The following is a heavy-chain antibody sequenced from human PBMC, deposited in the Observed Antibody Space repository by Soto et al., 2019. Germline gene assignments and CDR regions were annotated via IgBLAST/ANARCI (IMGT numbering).Heavy chain of an antibody. V-gene: IGHV3-73*01. CDR2: IRSKANSYAT. D-gene: IGHD4-17*01. CDR3: TSPSPRLDAFDI. Sequence: GGSLRLSCAASGFTFSGSAMHWVRQASGKGLEWVGRIRSKANSYATAYAASVKGRFTISRDDPKNTAYLQMNSLETEDTAVYYCTSPSPRLDAFDIWGQGTMVTVSS. CDR1: GFTFSGSA. J-gene: IGHJ3*02.